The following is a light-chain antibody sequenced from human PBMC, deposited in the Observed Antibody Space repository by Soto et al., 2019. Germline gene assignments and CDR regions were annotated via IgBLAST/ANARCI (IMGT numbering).Light chain of an antibody. V-gene: IGKV1-5*03. Sequence: DIQMTQSPSTLSASVGDIVTITCRASQDISAWLAWYQQKPGKPPKLVIYKATALETGVPSRFSGSGSGTEFTLTISSLQTDDFGTYYCQQYNSHPWTFGQGTKVDIK. CDR3: QQYNSHPWT. CDR1: QDISAW. CDR2: KAT. J-gene: IGKJ1*01.